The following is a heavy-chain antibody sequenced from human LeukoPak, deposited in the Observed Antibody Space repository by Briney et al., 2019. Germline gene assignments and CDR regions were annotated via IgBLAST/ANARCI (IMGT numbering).Heavy chain of an antibody. V-gene: IGHV4-39*01. D-gene: IGHD6-19*01. Sequence: PSETLSLTCTVSGDSISSSIYYWGWIRQPPGKGLEWIGSIYYSASTYYNPSLKSRVTISVDTSKNQFSLKLNSVTAADTAVYYCARHSSVAAVDYWGEGTVVSVSS. CDR2: IYYSAST. CDR1: GDSISSSIYY. CDR3: ARHSSVAAVDY. J-gene: IGHJ4*02.